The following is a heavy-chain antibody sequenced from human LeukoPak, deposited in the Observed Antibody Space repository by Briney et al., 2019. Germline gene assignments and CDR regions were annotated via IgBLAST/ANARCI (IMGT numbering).Heavy chain of an antibody. J-gene: IGHJ4*02. CDR3: ARGARYKLAAGPFDY. CDR1: GGTFSSYA. Sequence: ASVKVSCKASGGTFSSYAISWVRQAPGQGLEWMGGIIPIFGTANYAQKFQGRVTITADESTSTAYMELSSLRSEDTAVYYCARGARYKLAAGPFDYWGQGTLVTVSS. D-gene: IGHD6-13*01. CDR2: IIPIFGTA. V-gene: IGHV1-69*13.